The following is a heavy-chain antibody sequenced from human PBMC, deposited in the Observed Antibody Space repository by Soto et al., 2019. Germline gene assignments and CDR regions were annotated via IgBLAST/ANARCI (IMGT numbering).Heavy chain of an antibody. CDR2: INPNSGGT. CDR3: ARSRYCSGGSCSYSKNWFDP. V-gene: IGHV1-2*02. CDR1: GYTFTGYY. J-gene: IGHJ5*02. Sequence: ASVKVSFKASGYTFTGYYMHWLRQAPGQGLEWMGWINPNSGGTNYARKFQGRVTMTRDTSISTAYMELSRLRSDDTAVYYCARSRYCSGGSCSYSKNWFDPWGQGTLVTVSS. D-gene: IGHD2-15*01.